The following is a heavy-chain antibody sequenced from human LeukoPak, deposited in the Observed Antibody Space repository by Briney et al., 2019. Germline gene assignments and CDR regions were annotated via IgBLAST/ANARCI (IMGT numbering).Heavy chain of an antibody. J-gene: IGHJ6*03. CDR1: GFTVSSNF. V-gene: IGHV3-53*01. CDR2: IYSGGAT. Sequence: GGSLRLSCAASGFTVSSNFMSWVRQAPGKGLEWVSVIYSGGATYYADSVRGGYTISRANSKNTLYLQMHSLRAEDTAVYYCARDGYGYNYMDVWGKGTTVTVSS. CDR3: ARDGYGYNYMDV. D-gene: IGHD1-1*01.